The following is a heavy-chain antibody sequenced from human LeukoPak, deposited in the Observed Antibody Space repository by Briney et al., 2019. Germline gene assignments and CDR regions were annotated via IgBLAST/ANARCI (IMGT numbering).Heavy chain of an antibody. J-gene: IGHJ6*02. V-gene: IGHV4-34*01. CDR1: GGSFSGYY. CDR3: ARVQIFGVVITPYYYYGMDV. D-gene: IGHD3-3*01. Sequence: SETLSLTCAVYGGSFSGYYWSWIRQPPGKGLEWIGEINHSGSTNYNPSLKSRVTISVDTSKNQFSLKLSSVTAADTAVYYCARVQIFGVVITPYYYYGMDVWGQGTTVTVSS. CDR2: INHSGST.